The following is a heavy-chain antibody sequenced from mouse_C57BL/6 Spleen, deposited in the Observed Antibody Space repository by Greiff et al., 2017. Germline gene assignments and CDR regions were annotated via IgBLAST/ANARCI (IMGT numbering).Heavy chain of an antibody. CDR2: IDPSDSET. CDR3: ARGRLLLYFDV. Sequence: VQLQQPGAELVRPGSSVKLSCKASGYTFTSYWMDWVKQRPGQGLEWIGNIDPSDSETHYNQKFKDKATLTVDKSSSTAYMQLSSLTSEDSAVYYCARGRLLLYFDVWGTGTTVTVSS. J-gene: IGHJ1*03. CDR1: GYTFTSYW. V-gene: IGHV1-61*01. D-gene: IGHD2-3*01.